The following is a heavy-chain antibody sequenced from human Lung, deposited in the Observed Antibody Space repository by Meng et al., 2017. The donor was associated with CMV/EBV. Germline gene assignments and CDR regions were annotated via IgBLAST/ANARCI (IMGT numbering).Heavy chain of an antibody. Sequence: SCTASGFIFSNYWMTWVRQAPGKGLEWLANIKGDGSETYYVDSVRGRFTISRDNAKKSLYLQMNSLRAEDTGVYYCLQRANYYGAMDVWDQGTPVTVSS. CDR1: GFIFSNYW. CDR2: IKGDGSET. J-gene: IGHJ6*02. CDR3: LQRANYYGAMDV. V-gene: IGHV3-7*01.